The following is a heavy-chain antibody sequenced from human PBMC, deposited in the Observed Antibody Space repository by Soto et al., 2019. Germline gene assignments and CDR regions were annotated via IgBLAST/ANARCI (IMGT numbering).Heavy chain of an antibody. V-gene: IGHV3-30-3*01. Sequence: PGGSLRLSCAASGFTFSSYAMHWVRQAPGKGLEWVAVISYDGSNKYYADSVKGRFTISRDNSKNTLYLQMNSLRAEDTAVYYCARVLSNYVYYYYYGMDVWGQGTTVTVSS. CDR2: ISYDGSNK. CDR3: ARVLSNYVYYYYYGMDV. J-gene: IGHJ6*02. CDR1: GFTFSSYA. D-gene: IGHD4-4*01.